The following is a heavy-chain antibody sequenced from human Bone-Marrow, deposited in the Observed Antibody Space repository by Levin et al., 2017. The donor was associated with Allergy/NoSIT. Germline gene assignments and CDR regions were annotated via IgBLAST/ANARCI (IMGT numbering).Heavy chain of an antibody. Sequence: GGSLRLSCAASGFTFSSYAMSWVRQAPGKGLEWVSAISGSGGSPYYADSVKGRFTTSRDNSKNTLYMQMNSLRAEDTAIYYCAKLRREGGMVAASDYWGQGTLVTVSS. CDR1: GFTFSSYA. CDR3: AKLRREGGMVAASDY. V-gene: IGHV3-23*01. D-gene: IGHD2-15*01. CDR2: ISGSGGSP. J-gene: IGHJ4*02.